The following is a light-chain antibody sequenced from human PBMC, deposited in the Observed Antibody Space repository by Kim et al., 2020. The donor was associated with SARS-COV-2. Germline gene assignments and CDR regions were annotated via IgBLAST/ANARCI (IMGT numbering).Light chain of an antibody. CDR2: WNI. J-gene: IGLJ2*01. CDR3: AAWDDSLSADVV. CDR1: RSNIAINF. V-gene: IGLV1-47*01. Sequence: QRSTIVCSRSRSNIAINFVAWYQRLPGTAPIILLLWNIPRPSGVPDLFSGSASGSSASLAISVLRSEDEADYYCAAWDDSLSADVVLGGGAQLTFL.